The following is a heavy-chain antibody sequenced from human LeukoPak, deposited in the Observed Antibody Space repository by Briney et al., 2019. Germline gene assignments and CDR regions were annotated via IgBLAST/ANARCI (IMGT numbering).Heavy chain of an antibody. V-gene: IGHV4-59*12. Sequence: PSETLSLTCTVSGGSISSYYWSWIRQPPGKGLEWIGYIYYSGSTNSNSSLRSRVAISLDTSKNQFSLRLTSVTAADTAVYYCARGQYCSTTTCYSARRYFDFWGQETLVTVSS. CDR3: ARGQYCSTTTCYSARRYFDF. J-gene: IGHJ4*02. D-gene: IGHD2-2*01. CDR1: GGSISSYY. CDR2: IYYSGST.